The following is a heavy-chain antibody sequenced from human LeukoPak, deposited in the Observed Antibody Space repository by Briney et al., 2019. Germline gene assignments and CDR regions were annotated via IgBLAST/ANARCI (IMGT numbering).Heavy chain of an antibody. D-gene: IGHD3-22*01. CDR2: IYVSGTT. Sequence: SETLSLTCIVSGDSISSGSYYWTWIRQPAGKGLEWIGRIYVSGTTNYNPSLKSRVTISVDTSKNQFSLKLSSVTAADTAVYYCARDRGDYYDSSGYFDYWGQGTLVTVSS. V-gene: IGHV4-61*10. CDR1: GDSISSGSYY. CDR3: ARDRGDYYDSSGYFDY. J-gene: IGHJ4*02.